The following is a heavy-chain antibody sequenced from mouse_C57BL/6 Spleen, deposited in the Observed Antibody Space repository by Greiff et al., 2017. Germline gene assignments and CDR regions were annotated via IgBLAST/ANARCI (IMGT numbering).Heavy chain of an antibody. D-gene: IGHD1-1*01. V-gene: IGHV1-74*01. Sequence: QVQLQQPGAELVKPGASVKVSCKASGYTFTSYWMHWVKQRPGQGLEWIGRIHPSDSGTNYNQKFKGKATLSVDKSSSTAYMQLSSLTSEDSAVYYCAIGYDRSQDWFAYWGQGTLVTVSA. CDR1: GYTFTSYW. CDR2: IHPSDSGT. J-gene: IGHJ3*01. CDR3: AIGYDRSQDWFAY.